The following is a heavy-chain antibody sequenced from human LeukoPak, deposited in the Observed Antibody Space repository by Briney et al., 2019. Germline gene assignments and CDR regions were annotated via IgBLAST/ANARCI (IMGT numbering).Heavy chain of an antibody. CDR2: ISTGGSTT. CDR1: EFAFSTYN. Sequence: PGGSLRLSCAASEFAFSTYNMNWVRQAPGKGLEWVSYISTGGSTTYYADSVKGRFTISRDNVENSLYLQMNSLRDEDTAVYYCARVAAGYSVNYFDYWGQGTLVTVSS. V-gene: IGHV3-48*02. CDR3: ARVAAGYSVNYFDY. D-gene: IGHD4-23*01. J-gene: IGHJ4*02.